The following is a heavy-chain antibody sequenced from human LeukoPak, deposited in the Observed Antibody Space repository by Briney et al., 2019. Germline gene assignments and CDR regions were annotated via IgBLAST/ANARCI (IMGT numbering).Heavy chain of an antibody. V-gene: IGHV4-34*01. CDR1: GGSFSGYY. J-gene: IGHJ4*02. CDR2: INHSGNT. CDR3: ARFGTLWQQQLELEY. D-gene: IGHD6-13*01. Sequence: PSETLSLTCAVYGGSFSGYYWSWIRQPPGKGLEWIGEINHSGNTNYNPSLKSRVTISVDTSKNQFSLRLSSVTAADTAVYYCARFGTLWQQQLELEYWGQGTLVTVSS.